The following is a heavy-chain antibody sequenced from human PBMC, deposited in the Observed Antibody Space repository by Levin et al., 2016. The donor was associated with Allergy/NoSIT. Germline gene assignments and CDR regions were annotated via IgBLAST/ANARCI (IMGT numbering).Heavy chain of an antibody. V-gene: IGHV3-23*01. CDR3: AKGLYYYGSGSYYPDAFDI. Sequence: GGSLRLSCAASGFTFSSYAMSWVRQAPGKGLEWVSAISGSGGSTYYADSVKGRFTISRDNSKNTLYLQMNSLRAEDTAVYYCAKGLYYYGSGSYYPDAFDIWGQGTMVTVSS. CDR2: ISGSGGST. D-gene: IGHD3-10*01. J-gene: IGHJ3*02. CDR1: GFTFSSYA.